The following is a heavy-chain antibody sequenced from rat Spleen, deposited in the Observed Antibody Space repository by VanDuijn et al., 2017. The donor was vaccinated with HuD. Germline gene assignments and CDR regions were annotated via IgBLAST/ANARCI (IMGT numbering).Heavy chain of an antibody. Sequence: EVQLVESGGGFVQPGRSMKLSCAASGFTFDDYGVAWVRQAPKKGLEWVAFISYDGSSTYYRDSVKGRFTISRNNAKSTLYLQIDSLRSEDTATYYCARHGYNSFDYWGQGVMVTVSS. CDR3: ARHGYNSFDY. D-gene: IGHD1-9*01. CDR2: ISYDGSST. CDR1: GFTFDDYG. J-gene: IGHJ2*01. V-gene: IGHV5-7*01.